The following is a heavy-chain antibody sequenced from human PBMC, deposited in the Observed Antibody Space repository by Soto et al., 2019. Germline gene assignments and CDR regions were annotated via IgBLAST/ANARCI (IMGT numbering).Heavy chain of an antibody. V-gene: IGHV3-30-3*01. CDR2: ISHDENKK. D-gene: IGHD6-19*01. Sequence: QVQLVESGGGVVQPGTSLRLSCAASGFSFSNYGMHWVRQAPGKGLEWVAVISHDENKKYYSESVRGRFTISRDNSKNTLYLQMSSLTPEDTAIYYCARDSFEPWQWLVLNWFDPWGQGTLVTVSA. J-gene: IGHJ5*02. CDR1: GFSFSNYG. CDR3: ARDSFEPWQWLVLNWFDP.